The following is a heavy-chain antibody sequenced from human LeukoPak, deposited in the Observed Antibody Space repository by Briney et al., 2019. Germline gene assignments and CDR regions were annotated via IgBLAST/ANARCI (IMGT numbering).Heavy chain of an antibody. CDR3: ASQMNSVYDRCDY. V-gene: IGHV4-39*01. CDR2: IFYSGTT. CDR1: GGSISSTNYY. Sequence: ASETLSLTCTVPGGSISSTNYYWAWIRQPPGKGLEWSASIFYSGTTYYNPSLKSRVTISVDTSKNQFSLQLTSVTAADTAVYYSASQMNSVYDRCDYWGQGTLVTVSA. D-gene: IGHD5/OR15-5a*01. J-gene: IGHJ4*02.